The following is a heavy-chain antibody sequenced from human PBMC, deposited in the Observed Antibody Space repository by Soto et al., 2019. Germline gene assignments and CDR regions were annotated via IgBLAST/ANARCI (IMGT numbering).Heavy chain of an antibody. D-gene: IGHD6-19*01. V-gene: IGHV4-34*01. J-gene: IGHJ6*02. CDR1: GGSFSGYY. CDR3: ARVRGSSGWYGGYYYYGMDV. Sequence: SETLSLTCAAYGGSFSGYYWSWIRQPPGKGLEWIGEINHSGSTSYNPSLKSRVTISVDTSKNQFSLKLSSVTAADTAVYYCARVRGSSGWYGGYYYYGMDVWGQGTTVTVSS. CDR2: INHSGST.